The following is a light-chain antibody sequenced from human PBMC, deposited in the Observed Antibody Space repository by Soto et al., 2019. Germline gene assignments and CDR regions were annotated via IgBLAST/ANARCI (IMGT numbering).Light chain of an antibody. J-gene: IGKJ4*01. Sequence: EIVMTQSPATLSVSPGERAILSCRASKSVSNNLAWYQQKPGQAPRLLIYGASTRATAIPARFSGSGSGTEFTLSISSLQSEDSAIYYCQQYNNWPHLTFGGGTKVEIK. CDR2: GAS. CDR3: QQYNNWPHLT. V-gene: IGKV3-15*01. CDR1: KSVSNN.